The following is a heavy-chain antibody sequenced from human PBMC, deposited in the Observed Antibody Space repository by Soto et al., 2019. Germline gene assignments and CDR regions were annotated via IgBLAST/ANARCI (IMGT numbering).Heavy chain of an antibody. J-gene: IGHJ4*02. CDR1: GFTFSSYW. D-gene: IGHD3-10*01. V-gene: IGHV3-7*01. Sequence: EVQLVESGGGLVQPGGSLRLSCAASGFTFSSYWMSWVRQAPGKGLEWVANIKQDGSEKYYVDSVKGRFTISRDNANNSLYLQMNSLRAEDTAVYYCARDSTPYYYGSGSYYRLFDYWGQGTLVTVSS. CDR3: ARDSTPYYYGSGSYYRLFDY. CDR2: IKQDGSEK.